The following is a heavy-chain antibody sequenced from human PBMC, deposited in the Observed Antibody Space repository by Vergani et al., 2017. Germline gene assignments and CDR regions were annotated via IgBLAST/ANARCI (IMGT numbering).Heavy chain of an antibody. D-gene: IGHD2-15*01. Sequence: QVQLVQSGGGVVQPGGSLRLSSVASGFTFKRYGMQWVRQAPGKGLEWVAYVLFDGSNEYYADSVKGRFIVSRDNSNDALYLQMNSLRTDDTAVYYCARDLAYCHEGSCALWGQGSVVTVSS. J-gene: IGHJ4*02. CDR1: GFTFKRYG. CDR3: ARDLAYCHEGSCAL. V-gene: IGHV3-30*02. CDR2: VLFDGSNE.